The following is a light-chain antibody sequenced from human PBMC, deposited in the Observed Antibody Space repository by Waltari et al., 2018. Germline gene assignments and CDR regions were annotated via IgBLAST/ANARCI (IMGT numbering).Light chain of an antibody. J-gene: IGLJ2*01. CDR2: EVS. CDR1: SSDVGGYNF. Sequence: QSALTQPPSASGSPGQSVTISCTGTSSDVGGYNFVSWYQQHPGKAPKHMIYEVSKRPSGVPDRFSGSKSGNTASLTVSGLQPEDEADYYCSSYAGNHVVFGGGTKLTVL. V-gene: IGLV2-8*01. CDR3: SSYAGNHVV.